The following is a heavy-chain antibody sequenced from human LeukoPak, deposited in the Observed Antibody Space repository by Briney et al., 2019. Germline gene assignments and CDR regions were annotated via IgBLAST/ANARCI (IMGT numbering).Heavy chain of an antibody. CDR2: IIPIFGTA. J-gene: IGHJ4*02. D-gene: IGHD6-13*01. CDR1: GGTFSSYA. CDR3: ARDPAAAATELDY. Sequence: ASVKVSCKASGGTFSSYAISWVRQAPGQGLEWMGGIIPIFGTANYAQKFQGRVTITADKSTSTAYMELSSLRSEDTAVYYCARDPAAAATELDYWGQGTLVTVSS. V-gene: IGHV1-69*06.